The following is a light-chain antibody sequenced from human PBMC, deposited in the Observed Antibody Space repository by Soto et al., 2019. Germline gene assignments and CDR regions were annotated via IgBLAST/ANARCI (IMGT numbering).Light chain of an antibody. CDR2: RAS. CDR1: QGITSW. J-gene: IGKJ4*01. CDR3: QQTTTFPLT. Sequence: DIQMTQSPSSVSASVGDRVTITCRAGQGITSWLAWYQQKPGKAPKLLIYRASNLHSGVPSRFSGSGSGTDFTLTISGLQPADFATYYCQQTTTFPLTFGGGTKVEIK. V-gene: IGKV1-12*01.